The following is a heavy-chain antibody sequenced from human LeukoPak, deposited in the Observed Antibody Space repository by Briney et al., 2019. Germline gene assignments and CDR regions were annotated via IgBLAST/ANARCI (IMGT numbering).Heavy chain of an antibody. J-gene: IGHJ2*01. D-gene: IGHD6-13*01. CDR1: GFTFSSYG. CDR2: ISSNSDYI. CDR3: ARDWRNKYSNSWSRGEWYFDL. Sequence: GGSLRLSCAASGFTFSSYGMHWVRQAPGKGLEWVASISSNSDYILYAESVKGRFSISRDNARNSVYLQMNSLTAEDTAHYYCARDWRNKYSNSWSRGEWYFDLWGRGTLVSVSS. V-gene: IGHV3-21*01.